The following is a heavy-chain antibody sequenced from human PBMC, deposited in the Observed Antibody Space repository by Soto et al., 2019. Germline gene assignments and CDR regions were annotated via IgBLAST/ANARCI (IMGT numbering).Heavy chain of an antibody. Sequence: QITLKESGPTLVKPTQNLTLTCTFSGFSLTTRGVRVGWIRQPPGKALECLALIYWDDDKRYSPSLQSRLSITKYTYKNQVVLTMTNVDPVDTATYYCAHIPNYYPYDWFDPWGQGTLVSVSS. CDR1: GFSLTTRGVR. V-gene: IGHV2-5*02. CDR3: AHIPNYYPYDWFDP. J-gene: IGHJ5*02. D-gene: IGHD3-10*01. CDR2: IYWDDDK.